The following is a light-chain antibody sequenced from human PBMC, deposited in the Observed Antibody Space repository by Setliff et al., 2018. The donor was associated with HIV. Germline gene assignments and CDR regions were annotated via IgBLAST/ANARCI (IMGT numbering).Light chain of an antibody. CDR2: EVN. J-gene: IGLJ2*01. CDR1: SSDVGGYSL. Sequence: QSALAQPASVSGSPGQSITISCTGTSSDVGGYSLVSWYQHHPGKVPKLIISEVNKRPSGVSARFSGSRTGNTASLTISGLQAEDESDYYCTSYTTSNTLVFGGGTKVTVL. CDR3: TSYTTSNTLV. V-gene: IGLV2-14*01.